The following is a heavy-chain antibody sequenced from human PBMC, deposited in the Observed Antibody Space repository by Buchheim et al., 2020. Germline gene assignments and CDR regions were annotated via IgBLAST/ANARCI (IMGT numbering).Heavy chain of an antibody. J-gene: IGHJ4*02. D-gene: IGHD3-22*01. CDR1: GGSISSYY. CDR3: ARGRDYYDSSGYYFDY. CDR2: IYYSGST. Sequence: QVQLQESGPGLVKPSETLSLTCTVSGGSISSYYWSWIRQPPGKGLEWIGYIYYSGSTNYNPSLKSRVTISVHTSNNQFSLQLSSVTAADTAVYYCARGRDYYDSSGYYFDYWGQGTL. V-gene: IGHV4-59*01.